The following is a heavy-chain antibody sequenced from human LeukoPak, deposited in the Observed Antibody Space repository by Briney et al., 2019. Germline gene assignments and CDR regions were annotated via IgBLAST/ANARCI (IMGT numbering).Heavy chain of an antibody. CDR2: INHNGNVN. J-gene: IGHJ6*02. CDR1: GFTFSSYG. V-gene: IGHV3-7*03. D-gene: IGHD3-16*01. Sequence: GGSLRLSCAASGFTFSSYGMHWVCQAPGKGLEWVASINHNGNVNYYVDSVKGRFTISRDNAKNSLYLQMSNLRAEDTAVYFCARGGGLDVWGQGATVTVSS. CDR3: ARGGGLDV.